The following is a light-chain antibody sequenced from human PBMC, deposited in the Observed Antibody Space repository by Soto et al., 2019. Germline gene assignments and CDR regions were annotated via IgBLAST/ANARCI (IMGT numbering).Light chain of an antibody. CDR2: AAS. CDR1: QGISSY. Sequence: AIQLTQTPSSLSASVGDRVTITCRASQGISSYLAWYQQKPGKAPKLLIYAASTLQSGVPSRFSGSGSGTDFTLTISCLQSEDFATYYCQQYYSYWTFGQGTKV. J-gene: IGKJ1*01. CDR3: QQYYSYWT. V-gene: IGKV1-8*01.